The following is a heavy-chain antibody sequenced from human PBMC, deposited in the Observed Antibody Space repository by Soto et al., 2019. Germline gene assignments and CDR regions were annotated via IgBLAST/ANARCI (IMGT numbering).Heavy chain of an antibody. D-gene: IGHD1-7*01. CDR2: IYTSVST. CDR3: ARDFPLGLELPTGEGSWVDT. J-gene: IGHJ5*02. V-gene: IGHV4-4*07. Sequence: PSETLSLTCTVSGGSISSYYWSWIRQPAGKGLEWIGRIYTSVSTNYNPSLKSRVTMSVDTSKNQFSLKLSSVTAADTAVYYCARDFPLGLELPTGEGSWVDTWGLGRLVTVSS. CDR1: GGSISSYY.